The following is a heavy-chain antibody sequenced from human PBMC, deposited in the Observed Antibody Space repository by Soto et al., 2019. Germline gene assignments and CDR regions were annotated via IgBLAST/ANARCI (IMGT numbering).Heavy chain of an antibody. CDR2: IYNSGST. V-gene: IGHV4-61*01. CDR1: GGSVSGGTHY. D-gene: IGHD6-13*01. Sequence: QAQLQESGPGPVKPSETLSLTCTVSGGSVSGGTHYWSWIRQPPGKGLEWIGYIYNSGSTNYNPSLKSRVTTSVDTSKHQFSLKLSSVTAADTAVYYCARGYRTSWYWFDLWGRGTLVTVSS. J-gene: IGHJ2*01. CDR3: ARGYRTSWYWFDL.